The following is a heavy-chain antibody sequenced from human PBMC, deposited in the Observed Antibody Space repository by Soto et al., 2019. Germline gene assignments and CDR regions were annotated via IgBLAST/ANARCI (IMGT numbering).Heavy chain of an antibody. Sequence: QLQLQESGPGLVKPSETLSLTCTVSGGSISSSSYYWGWIRQPPGKGLEWIGSIYYSGSTYYNPSLKSRVTISVDTSKNQFSLKLSSVTAADTAVYYCARRGYYDSSGYYWEDQHLTWFDPWGQGTLVTVSS. CDR2: IYYSGST. CDR1: GGSISSSSYY. D-gene: IGHD3-22*01. CDR3: ARRGYYDSSGYYWEDQHLTWFDP. J-gene: IGHJ5*02. V-gene: IGHV4-39*01.